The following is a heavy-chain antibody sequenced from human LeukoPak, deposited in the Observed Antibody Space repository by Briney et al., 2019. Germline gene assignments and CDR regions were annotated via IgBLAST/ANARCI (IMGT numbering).Heavy chain of an antibody. V-gene: IGHV1-2*02. CDR2: INPNSGGT. Sequence: ASVTVSCEASGYTFTGYYMHWVRQAPGQGLEWMGWINPNSGGTNYAQKLQGRVTMSRDTSISTAYMELSRLRSDDTAVYYCAREILYGLVLGNFDYWGQGTLVTVSS. CDR3: AREILYGLVLGNFDY. CDR1: GYTFTGYY. J-gene: IGHJ4*02. D-gene: IGHD6-19*01.